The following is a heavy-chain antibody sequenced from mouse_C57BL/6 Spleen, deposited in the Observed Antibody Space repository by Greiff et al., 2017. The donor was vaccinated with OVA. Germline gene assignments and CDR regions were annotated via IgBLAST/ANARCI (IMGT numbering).Heavy chain of an antibody. CDR2: IHPNSGST. V-gene: IGHV1-64*01. CDR3: ASYSKKYYFDY. D-gene: IGHD2-5*01. CDR1: GYTFTSYW. Sequence: VQLQQPGAELVKPGASVKLSCKASGYTFTSYWMHWVKQRPGQGLEWIGMIHPNSGSTNYNEKFKSKATLTVDKSSSTAYMQLSSLTSEDSAVYYCASYSKKYYFDYWGQGTTLTVSS. J-gene: IGHJ2*01.